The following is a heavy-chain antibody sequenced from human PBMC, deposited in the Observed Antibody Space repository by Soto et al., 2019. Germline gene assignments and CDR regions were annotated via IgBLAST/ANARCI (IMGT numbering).Heavy chain of an antibody. J-gene: IGHJ5*02. CDR3: ARGGSTSCYGCDGGWFDP. D-gene: IGHD2-2*01. CDR1: GGSISSGGYS. V-gene: IGHV4-30-2*01. CDR2: IYHSGST. Sequence: PSETLSLTCAVSGGSISSGGYSWSWIRQPPGKGLEWIGYIYHSGSTYYNPSLKSRVTISVDRSKNQFSLKLSSVTAADTAVYYCARGGSTSCYGCDGGWFDPWGQGTLVTVSS.